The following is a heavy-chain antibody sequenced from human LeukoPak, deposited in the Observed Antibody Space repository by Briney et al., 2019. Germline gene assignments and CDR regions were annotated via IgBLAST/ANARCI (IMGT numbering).Heavy chain of an antibody. CDR3: AKDRHADLGSSGYYSGYFDY. J-gene: IGHJ4*02. Sequence: PGGSLRLSCAASGFTFDDYAMHWVRQAPGKGLEWVSGISWNSGSIGYADSVKGRFTISRDNAKNSLYLQMNSLGAEDMALYYCAKDRHADLGSSGYYSGYFDYWGQGTLVTVSS. CDR2: ISWNSGSI. V-gene: IGHV3-9*03. CDR1: GFTFDDYA. D-gene: IGHD3-22*01.